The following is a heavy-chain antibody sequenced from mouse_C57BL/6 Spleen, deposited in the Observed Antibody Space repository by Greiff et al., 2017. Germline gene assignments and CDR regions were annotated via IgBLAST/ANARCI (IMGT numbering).Heavy chain of an antibody. J-gene: IGHJ1*03. V-gene: IGHV1-63*01. D-gene: IGHD1-1*01. CDR1: GYTFTNYW. CDR3: ARGGTTVVAHWYFDV. Sequence: QVQLQQSGAELVRPGTSVKMSCKASGYTFTNYWIGWAKQRPGHGLEWIGDIYPGGGYTNYNEKFKGKATLTADKSSSTAYMQFSSLTSEDSAIYYCARGGTTVVAHWYFDVWGTGTTVTVSS. CDR2: IYPGGGYT.